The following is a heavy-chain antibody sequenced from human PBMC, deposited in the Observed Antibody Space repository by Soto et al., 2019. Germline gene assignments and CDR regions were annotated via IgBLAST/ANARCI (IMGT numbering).Heavy chain of an antibody. Sequence: SETLTLPCSVSGGSISSYYWCWIRQPPGKGLEWIGYIYYTGSTNYNPSLKSLVTISLETSKNQFSLKLSSVTAADTAVYYSVRDYIGSDSRDNWGQGILVTVS. CDR1: GGSISSYY. V-gene: IGHV4-59*01. D-gene: IGHD5-12*01. CDR2: IYYTGST. J-gene: IGHJ4*02. CDR3: VRDYIGSDSRDN.